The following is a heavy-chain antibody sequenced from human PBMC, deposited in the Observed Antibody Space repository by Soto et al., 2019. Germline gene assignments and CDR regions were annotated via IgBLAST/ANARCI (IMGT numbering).Heavy chain of an antibody. J-gene: IGHJ4*02. Sequence: QVQLVESGGGLVKPGGSLRLSCAASGFTFSDYYMSWIRQAPGKGLEWVSYISGSSSYINYADSVKGRFTISRDNAKNSLYLQMNSLRGEDTAVYYCARDPGYCSGGSCYSDHWGQGTLVTVSS. CDR2: ISGSSSYI. V-gene: IGHV3-11*06. D-gene: IGHD2-15*01. CDR3: ARDPGYCSGGSCYSDH. CDR1: GFTFSDYY.